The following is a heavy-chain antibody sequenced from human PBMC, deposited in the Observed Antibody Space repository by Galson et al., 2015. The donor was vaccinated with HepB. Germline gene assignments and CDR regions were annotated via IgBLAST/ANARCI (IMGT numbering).Heavy chain of an antibody. CDR2: INVGSTTT. J-gene: IGHJ4*02. D-gene: IGHD1-26*01. Sequence: SLRLSCAASGFTFSAYAMIWVRQAPGKGLEWVSYINVGSTTTYYADSVKGRFIIPRDNAKNLLYLQMNSLRDADTAVYYCARDGVVGAPVDYWGRGTLVTVSS. V-gene: IGHV3-48*02. CDR1: GFTFSAYA. CDR3: ARDGVVGAPVDY.